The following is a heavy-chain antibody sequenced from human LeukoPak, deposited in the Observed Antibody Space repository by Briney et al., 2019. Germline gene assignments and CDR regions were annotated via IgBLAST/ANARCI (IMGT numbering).Heavy chain of an antibody. CDR1: GGTFSSYA. CDR3: ASNYGSGSYYGDYYYYMDV. D-gene: IGHD3-10*01. J-gene: IGHJ6*03. V-gene: IGHV1-69*13. Sequence: SVKVSCKASGGTFSSYAISWVRQAPGQGLEWMGGIIPIFGTANYAQKFQGRVTITADESTSTAYMELSSLRSEDTAVYYCASNYGSGSYYGDYYYYMDVWGKGTTVTISS. CDR2: IIPIFGTA.